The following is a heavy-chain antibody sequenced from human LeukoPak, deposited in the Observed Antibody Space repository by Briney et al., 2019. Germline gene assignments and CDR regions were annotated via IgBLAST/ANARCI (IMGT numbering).Heavy chain of an antibody. CDR2: INAGNGNT. V-gene: IGHV1-3*01. CDR3: ARGEFSGYYGSGSYYNY. D-gene: IGHD3-10*01. J-gene: IGHJ4*02. Sequence: ASVTVSCKASGYTFTSYAMHWVRQAPGQRLEWMGWINAGNGNTKYSQKFQGRVTITRDTSASTAYMELSSLRSEDTAVYYCARGEFSGYYGSGSYYNYWGQGTLVTVSS. CDR1: GYTFTSYA.